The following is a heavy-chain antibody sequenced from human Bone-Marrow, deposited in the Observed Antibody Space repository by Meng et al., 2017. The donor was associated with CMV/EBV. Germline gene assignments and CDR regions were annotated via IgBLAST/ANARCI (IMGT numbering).Heavy chain of an antibody. J-gene: IGHJ4*02. D-gene: IGHD3-10*01. CDR2: IYSAGTT. V-gene: IGHV3-53*01. Sequence: GESRNISCAASGFTVSSSYLSWVRQAPGKGLEWVSVIYSAGTTYYADSVKGRFTISRDNSKNTMYLQMNSLRAEDTAVYYCARRLYGSGTLDYWGQGTLVTVSS. CDR1: GFTVSSSY. CDR3: ARRLYGSGTLDY.